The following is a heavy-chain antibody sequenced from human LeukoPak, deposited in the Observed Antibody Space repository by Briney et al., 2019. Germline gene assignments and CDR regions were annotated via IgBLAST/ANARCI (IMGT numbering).Heavy chain of an antibody. Sequence: GSLRLSCAASGFTFSSYGMHWVRQAPGKGLEWVAFIRYDGSNKYYADSAKGRFTISRDNSKNTLYLQMNSLRAEDTAVYYCAKPMIRDELNWFDPWGQGTLVTVSS. CDR1: GFTFSSYG. CDR3: AKPMIRDELNWFDP. CDR2: IRYDGSNK. J-gene: IGHJ5*02. V-gene: IGHV3-30*02. D-gene: IGHD3-22*01.